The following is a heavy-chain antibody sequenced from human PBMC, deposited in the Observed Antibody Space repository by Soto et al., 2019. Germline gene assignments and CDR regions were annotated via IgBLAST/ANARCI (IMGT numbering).Heavy chain of an antibody. CDR2: ISWNSGSI. CDR3: AKAPGYCIRTSCLHGFDY. J-gene: IGHJ4*02. V-gene: IGHV3-9*01. Sequence: PGGSLRLSCAASGFTFDDYAMHWVRQAPGKGLEWVSGISWNSGSIGYADSVKGRFTISRDNAKNSLYLQMNSLRAEDTALYYCAKAPGYCIRTSCLHGFDYWGQGTLVTVSS. CDR1: GFTFDDYA. D-gene: IGHD2-2*01.